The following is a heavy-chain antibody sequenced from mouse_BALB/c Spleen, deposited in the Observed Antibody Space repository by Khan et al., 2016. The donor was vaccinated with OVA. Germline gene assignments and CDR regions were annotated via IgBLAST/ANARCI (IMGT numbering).Heavy chain of an antibody. V-gene: IGHV3-2*02. CDR1: GYSITSNYA. CDR2: ISYSGAT. Sequence: EVQLQESGPGLVKPSQSLSLTCTVTGYSITSNYAWSWIRQFPGNKLEWLGYISYSGATNYNPSLKSRISVTRDTYENKFFLQLNSVTTEDTATYYCARQNYYGYALDYWGQGTSVTVSS. J-gene: IGHJ4*01. CDR3: ARQNYYGYALDY. D-gene: IGHD1-1*01.